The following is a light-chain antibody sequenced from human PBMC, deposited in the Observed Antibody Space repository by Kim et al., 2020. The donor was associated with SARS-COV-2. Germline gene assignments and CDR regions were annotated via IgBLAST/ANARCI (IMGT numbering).Light chain of an antibody. Sequence: VLQGERASQARRASQNISSSLVWYQQKPGQAPRLLMYGASTRAIGIPARFSGSGSGSEFTLTISSLQAEDFAVYSCQHYKRWPLAFGQGTKVEIK. CDR1: QNISSS. CDR3: QHYKRWPLA. V-gene: IGKV3-15*01. CDR2: GAS. J-gene: IGKJ1*01.